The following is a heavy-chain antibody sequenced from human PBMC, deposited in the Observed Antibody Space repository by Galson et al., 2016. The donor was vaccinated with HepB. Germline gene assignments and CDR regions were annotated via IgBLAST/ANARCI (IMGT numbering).Heavy chain of an antibody. CDR2: AWFDESDK. CDR1: GFTFTKYA. V-gene: IGHV3-33*01. J-gene: IGHJ6*02. D-gene: IGHD5-24*01. Sequence: SLRLSCAASGFTFTKYAMHWVRQAPGKGLEWVAVAWFDESDKHYGDSVKGRFTISRDNYKNTAYLHMNSLRAGDTAVYYCARDPGRDGGMDVWSQGTTVTVSS. CDR3: ARDPGRDGGMDV.